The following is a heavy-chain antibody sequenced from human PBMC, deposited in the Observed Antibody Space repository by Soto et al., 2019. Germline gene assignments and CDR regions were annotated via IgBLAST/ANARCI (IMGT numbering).Heavy chain of an antibody. Sequence: GGSLRLSCAASGFTFSSYGMHWVRQAPGKGLEWVAVIWYDGSNKYYADSVKGRFTISRDNSKNTLYLQMNSLRAEDTAVYYCARARVSLLRFLPPGDDPWGQGTLVTVSS. D-gene: IGHD3-3*01. V-gene: IGHV3-33*01. CDR1: GFTFSSYG. CDR3: ARARVSLLRFLPPGDDP. J-gene: IGHJ5*02. CDR2: IWYDGSNK.